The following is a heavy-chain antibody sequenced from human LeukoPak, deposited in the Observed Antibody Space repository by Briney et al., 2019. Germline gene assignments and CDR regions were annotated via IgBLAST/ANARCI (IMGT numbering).Heavy chain of an antibody. CDR2: INPSGGST. CDR1: GYTFTSYY. Sequence: ASVKVSCKASGYTFTSYYMHWVRQAPGQGLEWMRIINPSGGSTSYAQKFQGRVTITRDTSISTAYMELSSLSSEDTAVYYCARDYGGNSGWFDPWGQGTLVTVSS. J-gene: IGHJ5*02. D-gene: IGHD4-23*01. CDR3: ARDYGGNSGWFDP. V-gene: IGHV1-46*01.